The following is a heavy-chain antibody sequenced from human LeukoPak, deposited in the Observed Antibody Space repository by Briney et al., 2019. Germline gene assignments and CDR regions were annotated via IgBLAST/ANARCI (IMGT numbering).Heavy chain of an antibody. CDR1: GFTVSSNY. CDR3: ARGDGSGSYYPY. Sequence: GGSLRLSCAASGFTVSSNYMSWVRQAPGKGLKWVSVIYSGGSTYYADSVKGRFTISRHNSKNTLYLQMNSLRAEDTAVYYCARGDGSGSYYPYWGQGNLVTVSS. D-gene: IGHD3-10*01. CDR2: IYSGGST. J-gene: IGHJ4*02. V-gene: IGHV3-53*04.